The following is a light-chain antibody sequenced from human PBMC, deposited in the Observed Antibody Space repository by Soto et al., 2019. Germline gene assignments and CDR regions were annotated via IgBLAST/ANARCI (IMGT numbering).Light chain of an antibody. Sequence: QPVLTQPPSVSGAPGQRGTISCTGSSSNIGAGYDVHWYQQRPGTAPKLLIFGNINRPSGVPDRFSGSKSGTSASLAITGLQAEDEGDYYCQSYDSTLSARYVFGTGTKLTVL. J-gene: IGLJ1*01. CDR3: QSYDSTLSARYV. CDR2: GNI. CDR1: SSNIGAGYD. V-gene: IGLV1-40*01.